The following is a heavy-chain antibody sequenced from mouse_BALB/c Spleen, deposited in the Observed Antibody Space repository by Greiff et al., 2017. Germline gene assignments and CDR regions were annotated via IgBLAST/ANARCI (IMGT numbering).Heavy chain of an antibody. J-gene: IGHJ2*01. CDR1: GYSITSDYA. Sequence: EVQLVESGPGLVKPSQSLSLTCTVTGYSITSDYAWNWIRQFPGNKLEWMGYISYSGSTSYNPSLKSRISITRDTSKNQFFLQLNSVTTEDTATYYCARGKYGNRLDYWGQGTTLTVSS. V-gene: IGHV3-2*02. CDR3: ARGKYGNRLDY. CDR2: ISYSGST. D-gene: IGHD2-10*02.